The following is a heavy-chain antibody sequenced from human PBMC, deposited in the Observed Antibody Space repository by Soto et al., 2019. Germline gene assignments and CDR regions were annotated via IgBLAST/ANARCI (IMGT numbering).Heavy chain of an antibody. D-gene: IGHD3-22*01. CDR3: TGAYDSYNWFDP. Sequence: GGSLRLSCAASGFTFSGSAMHWVRQASGKGLEWVGRIRSKANSYATAYAASVKGRFTISRDDSKNTAYLQMNSLKTEDTAVYDCTGAYDSYNWFDPWGQGTLVTVSS. CDR2: IRSKANSYAT. J-gene: IGHJ5*02. CDR1: GFTFSGSA. V-gene: IGHV3-73*01.